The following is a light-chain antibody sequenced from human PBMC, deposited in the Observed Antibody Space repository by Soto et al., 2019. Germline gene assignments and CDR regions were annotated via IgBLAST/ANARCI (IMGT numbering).Light chain of an antibody. CDR1: SSDVGGYNY. Sequence: QSVLTQPPSASGSPGQSVAISCTGTSSDVGGYNYVSWYQQHPGKAPKLMIYEVNKRPSGVPDRFSGSKSGNTASLTVSGLKDEDEDDCYCSSYAGSSNVFGTGTKVT. V-gene: IGLV2-8*01. CDR2: EVN. J-gene: IGLJ1*01. CDR3: SSYAGSSNV.